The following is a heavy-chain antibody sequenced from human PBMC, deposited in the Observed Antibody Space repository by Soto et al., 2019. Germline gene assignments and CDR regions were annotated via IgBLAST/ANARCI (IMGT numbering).Heavy chain of an antibody. CDR3: ARDGGLVGATDHFDY. CDR1: GYTFTSYY. D-gene: IGHD1-26*01. Sequence: QVQLVQSGAEVKKPGASVKVSCKASGYTFTSYYMHWVRQAPGQGLEWMGIINPSGGSTSYAQKFQGRVTMTRDTSTSTVYMELSSLRSVDTAVYYCARDGGLVGATDHFDYWGQGTLVTVSS. V-gene: IGHV1-46*01. CDR2: INPSGGST. J-gene: IGHJ4*02.